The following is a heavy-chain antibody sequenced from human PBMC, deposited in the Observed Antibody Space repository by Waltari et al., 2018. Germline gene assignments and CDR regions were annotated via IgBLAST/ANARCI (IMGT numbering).Heavy chain of an antibody. D-gene: IGHD3-16*01. J-gene: IGHJ4*02. V-gene: IGHV1-69*04. CDR3: ARENWDPLGGDFNN. CDR1: GDAFINYA. CDR2: IVPAVGII. Sequence: QVHLVQSGTEMKKPGSSVRVSCNSSGDAFINYAFNWVRQAPGQGLEWMGRIVPAVGIINYEQRFQGRVNITADKSTSTAFVELSRLRSEDTAVYFCARENWDPLGGDFNNWGQGTLVTVSS.